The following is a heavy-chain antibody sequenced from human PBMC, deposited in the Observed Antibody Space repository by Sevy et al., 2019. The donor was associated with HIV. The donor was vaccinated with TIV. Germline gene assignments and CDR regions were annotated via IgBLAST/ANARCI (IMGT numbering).Heavy chain of an antibody. CDR3: ARGIWSGYYLYAFDI. CDR2: ISISSSYI. Sequence: GGSLRLSCAASGFTFSSYSMNWVRQAPGKGLEWVSSISISSSYIYYADSVKGRFTISRDNAKNSLYLQMNSLRAEDTAVYYGARGIWSGYYLYAFDIWGQGTMVTVSS. D-gene: IGHD3-3*01. CDR1: GFTFSSYS. V-gene: IGHV3-21*01. J-gene: IGHJ3*02.